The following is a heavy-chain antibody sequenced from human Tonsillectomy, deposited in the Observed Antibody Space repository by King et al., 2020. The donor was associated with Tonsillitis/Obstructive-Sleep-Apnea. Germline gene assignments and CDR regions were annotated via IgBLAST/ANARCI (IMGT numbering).Heavy chain of an antibody. Sequence: VQLVESGGGLVQPGGSLRLSCAASGFTFSSYEMNWVRQATGKGLEWVSYISSSGTTIYYADSVKGRFTISRDNAKNSLYLQMNSLRAEDTAVYYCARAGYDFWSGYYSYYFDYWGQGTLVTVSS. V-gene: IGHV3-48*03. CDR2: ISSSGTTI. CDR1: GFTFSSYE. CDR3: ARAGYDFWSGYYSYYFDY. D-gene: IGHD3-3*01. J-gene: IGHJ4*02.